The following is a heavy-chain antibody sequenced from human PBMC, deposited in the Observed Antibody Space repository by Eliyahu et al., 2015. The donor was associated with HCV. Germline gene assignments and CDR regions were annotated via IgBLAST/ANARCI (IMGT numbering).Heavy chain of an antibody. D-gene: IGHD6-6*01. CDR3: AKAPDADSSSSLVG. CDR1: GFTFDDYT. V-gene: IGHV3-43*01. J-gene: IGHJ4*02. Sequence: EVQLVESGGVVVQPGGSLRLSCAASGFTFDDYTMHWVRQAPGKGLEWVSLISWDGGSTYYADSVKGRFTISRDNSKNSLYLQMNSLRTEDTALYYCAKAPDADSSSSLVGWGQGTLVTVSS. CDR2: ISWDGGST.